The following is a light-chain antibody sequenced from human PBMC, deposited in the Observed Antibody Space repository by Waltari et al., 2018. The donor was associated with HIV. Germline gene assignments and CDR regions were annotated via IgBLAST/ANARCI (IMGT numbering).Light chain of an antibody. CDR3: ATWDDSLSWV. CDR2: SNN. J-gene: IGLJ3*02. Sequence: QSVLTQPPSASGTPGRRVTIYCSGSSSNIGSNTVNWYQQPPETAPKLLIYSNNQRPSGVPDRFSGSKSGTSASLAISGLQSEDEADYYCATWDDSLSWVFGGGTKLTVL. V-gene: IGLV1-44*01. CDR1: SSNIGSNT.